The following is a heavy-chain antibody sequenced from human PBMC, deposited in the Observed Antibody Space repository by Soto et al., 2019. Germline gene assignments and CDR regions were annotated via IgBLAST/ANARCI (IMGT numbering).Heavy chain of an antibody. CDR1: GFTFSTYW. J-gene: IGHJ6*02. V-gene: IGHV3-74*03. CDR3: ARPTGYYTVTTCLYGLDV. D-gene: IGHD2-8*02. CDR2: INGDGYST. Sequence: GGSLRLSCAASGFTFSTYWMHWVRQAPGKGLVWVSRINGDGYSTTYADFVKGRFTVSRDNAKNTLYLQMNSLRAEDTAVYYCARPTGYYTVTTCLYGLDVWGQGTTVTVSS.